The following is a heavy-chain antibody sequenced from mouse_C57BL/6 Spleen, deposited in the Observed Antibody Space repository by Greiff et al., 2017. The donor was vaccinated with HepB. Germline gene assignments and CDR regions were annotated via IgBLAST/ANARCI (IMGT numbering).Heavy chain of an antibody. J-gene: IGHJ4*01. D-gene: IGHD2-1*01. CDR2: IRSKSNNYAT. CDR1: GFSFNTYA. V-gene: IGHV10-1*01. CDR3: VSDSLYGNGGMDY. Sequence: GGGLVQPKGSLKLSCAASGFSFNTYAMNWVRQAPGKGLEWVARIRSKSNNYATYYADSVKDRFTISRDDSESMLYLQMNNLKTEDTAMYYCVSDSLYGNGGMDYWGQGTSVTVSS.